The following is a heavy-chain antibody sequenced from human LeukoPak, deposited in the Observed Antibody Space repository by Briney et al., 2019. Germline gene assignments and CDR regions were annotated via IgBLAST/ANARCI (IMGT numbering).Heavy chain of an antibody. J-gene: IGHJ4*02. D-gene: IGHD5-18*01. CDR2: INPNSGVT. CDR3: ARDLYNYGHLGPLHS. CDR1: GYTFTSYY. V-gene: IGHV1-2*02. Sequence: ASVKVSCKASGYTFTSYYIHWVRQAPGQGLEWMGWINPNSGVTNYAQKFQGRVTMTRDTSISTAYMEVRSLRSDDTAVYYCARDLYNYGHLGPLHSWGQGTLVTVSS.